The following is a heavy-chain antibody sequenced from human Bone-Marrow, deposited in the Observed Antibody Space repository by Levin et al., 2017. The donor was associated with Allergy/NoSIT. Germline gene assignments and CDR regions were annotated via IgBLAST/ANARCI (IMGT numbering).Heavy chain of an antibody. V-gene: IGHV5-51*01. CDR3: ARGNYDFWSGNYHSFDY. CDR1: GYTFTNHW. CDR2: VYPTDSSA. D-gene: IGHD3-3*01. Sequence: GGSLRLSCKASGYTFTNHWIGWVRQVPGKGLEWMGVVYPTDSSATYGPSFQGQVTMSVDTSISTAYLQWSSLQASDTAIYYCARGNYDFWSGNYHSFDYWGQGTVPSVSS. J-gene: IGHJ4*02.